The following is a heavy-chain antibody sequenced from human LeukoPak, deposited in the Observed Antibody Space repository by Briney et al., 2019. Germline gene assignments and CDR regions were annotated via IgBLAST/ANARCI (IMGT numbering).Heavy chain of an antibody. CDR1: GDSVSSNSAA. CDR2: TYYRSKWYD. Sequence: SQTLSLTCAISGDSVSSNSAAWNWIRQSPSRGLEWLGRTYYRSKWYDDYAVSVESRITINPDTSKNQFSLQLNSVTPEDTAVYYCARSDSSSWSGTYYYYYMDVWGKGTTVTVSS. D-gene: IGHD6-13*01. V-gene: IGHV6-1*01. J-gene: IGHJ6*03. CDR3: ARSDSSSWSGTYYYYYMDV.